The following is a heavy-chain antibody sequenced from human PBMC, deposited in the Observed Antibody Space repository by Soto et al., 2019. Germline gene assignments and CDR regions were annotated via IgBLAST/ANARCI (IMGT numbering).Heavy chain of an antibody. Sequence: ASVKVSCKASGYTFTTYYMHWVRQAPGQGLEWMGIINPSGGSTKYAQKFQGRVTMTRDTSTSTVYMELSSLRSEDTAVYYCAKDYYYDTSGYPGTQAQYYFDHWGQGTLVTVSS. J-gene: IGHJ4*02. CDR3: AKDYYYDTSGYPGTQAQYYFDH. V-gene: IGHV1-46*01. CDR2: INPSGGST. D-gene: IGHD3-22*01. CDR1: GYTFTTYY.